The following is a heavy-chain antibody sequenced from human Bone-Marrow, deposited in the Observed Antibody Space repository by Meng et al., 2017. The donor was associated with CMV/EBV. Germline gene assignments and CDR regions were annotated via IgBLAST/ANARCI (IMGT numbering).Heavy chain of an antibody. V-gene: IGHV1-2*02. D-gene: IGHD6-6*01. Sequence: ASVKVSCKASGYTFTGYYMHWVRQAPGQGLEWMGWINPNSGGTNYAQKFQGRVTMTRDTSISTAYMELSRLRSDDTAMYYCARVRGMVGQLVAFDYWGQGTLVTVSS. CDR2: INPNSGGT. CDR1: GYTFTGYY. J-gene: IGHJ4*02. CDR3: ARVRGMVGQLVAFDY.